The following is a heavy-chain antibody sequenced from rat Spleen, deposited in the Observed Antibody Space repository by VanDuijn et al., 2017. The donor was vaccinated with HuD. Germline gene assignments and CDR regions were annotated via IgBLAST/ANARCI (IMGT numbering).Heavy chain of an antibody. J-gene: IGHJ3*01. CDR1: GLSLTSNS. CDR2: IGSNGGT. Sequence: QVQLKESGPGLVQPSQTLSLTCTVSGLSLTSNSVSWIRQPPGKGLEWMGVIGSNGGTDYNSAIKSRLSISRDTSKSQVFLKMNSLQTGDTALYFCTSFYYYDGSYYYPFPFWGQGTLVTVSS. CDR3: TSFYYYDGSYYYPFPF. V-gene: IGHV2-47*01. D-gene: IGHD1-12*02.